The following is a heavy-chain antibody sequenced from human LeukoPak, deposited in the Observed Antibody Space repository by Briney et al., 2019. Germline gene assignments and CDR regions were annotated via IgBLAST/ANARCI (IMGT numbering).Heavy chain of an antibody. V-gene: IGHV1-2*02. CDR2: INPNSGDT. CDR1: GYTFSGYY. Sequence: GASVKVSCKTSGYTFSGYYIHWVRQAPGQGIEWMGWINPNSGDTNYAQKFQGRVSMTRDTSISTAYMELSRLRSDDTAVYYCARDGSDLLWFGESKPYYFDYWVQGTLVTVSS. CDR3: ARDGSDLLWFGESKPYYFDY. D-gene: IGHD3-10*01. J-gene: IGHJ4*02.